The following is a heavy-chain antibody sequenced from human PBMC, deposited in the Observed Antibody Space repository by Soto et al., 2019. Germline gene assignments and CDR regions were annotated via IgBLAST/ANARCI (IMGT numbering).Heavy chain of an antibody. V-gene: IGHV1-46*01. CDR3: ARSSVDIVATISDHYFDY. Sequence: SVDAACKASGDTFTSYSMNWVRLAPGQTLEWMGIINPSGGSASYAQKFQGRVTMTRDTSTRTVYMELSSLRSEGTAAYYCARSSVDIVATISDHYFDYWGQGILVTVSS. CDR2: INPSGGSA. D-gene: IGHD5-12*01. CDR1: GDTFTSYS. J-gene: IGHJ4*02.